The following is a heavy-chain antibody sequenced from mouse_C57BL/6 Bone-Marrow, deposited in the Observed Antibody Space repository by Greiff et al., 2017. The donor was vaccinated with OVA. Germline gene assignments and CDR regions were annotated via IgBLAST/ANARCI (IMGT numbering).Heavy chain of an antibody. V-gene: IGHV1-82*01. D-gene: IGHD3-2*02. CDR3: ARRQLRLDY. J-gene: IGHJ2*01. CDR1: GYAFSSSW. Sequence: VQLQQSGPELVKPGASVKISCKASGYAFSSSWMNWVKQRPGKGLEWIGRIYPGDGDTNYNGKFKGKATLTAANTSSTAYMQLSSLTSEDSAVYFCARRQLRLDYWGQGTTLTVSS. CDR2: IYPGDGDT.